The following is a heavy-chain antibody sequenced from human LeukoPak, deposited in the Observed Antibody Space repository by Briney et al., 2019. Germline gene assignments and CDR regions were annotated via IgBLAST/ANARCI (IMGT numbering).Heavy chain of an antibody. CDR1: GGSISSYY. D-gene: IGHD6-13*01. CDR3: ARTAAALTYGMDV. V-gene: IGHV4-59*12. J-gene: IGHJ6*02. CDR2: IYYSGST. Sequence: SETLSLTCTVSGGSISSYYWSWIRQPPGKGLEWIGYIYYSGSTNYNPSLKSRVTISVDTSKNQFSLKLSSVTAADTAVYYCARTAAALTYGMDVWGQGTTVTVSS.